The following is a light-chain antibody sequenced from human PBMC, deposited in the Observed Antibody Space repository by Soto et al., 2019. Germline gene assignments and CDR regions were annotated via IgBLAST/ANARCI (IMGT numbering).Light chain of an antibody. CDR3: CSYAGSYTVV. CDR1: SSDVGGYNY. V-gene: IGLV2-11*01. CDR2: DVN. Sequence: QSVLTQPRSVSGSPGQSVTISCTGTSSDVGGYNYVSWYQQHPGKAPKLMIYDVNKRPSGVPDRFSGSKSGNTASLTISGLQAEYEADYYCCSYAGSYTVVFGGGTKVTVL. J-gene: IGLJ2*01.